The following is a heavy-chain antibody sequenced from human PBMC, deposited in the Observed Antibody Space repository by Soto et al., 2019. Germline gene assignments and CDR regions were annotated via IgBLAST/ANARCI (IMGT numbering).Heavy chain of an antibody. D-gene: IGHD2-8*02. V-gene: IGHV4-59*06. Sequence: SETLSLTCTVSGGSISSYYWSWIRQPPGKGLEWIGYMYHSGSTYYNPSLKSRVTISVDTSKNQFSLKLSSVTAADTAVYYCARDKITGLFDYWGQGTLVPVSS. CDR2: MYHSGST. CDR3: ARDKITGLFDY. J-gene: IGHJ4*02. CDR1: GGSISSYY.